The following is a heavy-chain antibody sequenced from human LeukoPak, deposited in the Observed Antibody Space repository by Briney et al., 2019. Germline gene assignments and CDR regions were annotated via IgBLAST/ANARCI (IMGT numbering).Heavy chain of an antibody. Sequence: SGGSLRLSCAASGFTFSNYWMHWVRHAPGKGLVWVSRINSDGSSTTYADSVKGRFTISRDNAKNSLYLQMNSLRAEDTAVYYCARDRLTGYSNWFDPWGQGTLVTVSS. D-gene: IGHD3-9*01. CDR2: INSDGSST. CDR1: GFTFSNYW. V-gene: IGHV3-74*01. CDR3: ARDRLTGYSNWFDP. J-gene: IGHJ5*02.